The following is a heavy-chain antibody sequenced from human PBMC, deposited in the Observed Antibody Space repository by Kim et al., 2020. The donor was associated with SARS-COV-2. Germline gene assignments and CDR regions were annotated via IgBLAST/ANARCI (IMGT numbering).Heavy chain of an antibody. CDR1: GFTFSGSA. CDR2: IRSKPNTYAT. Sequence: GGSLRLSCAASGFTFSGSAMHWVRQAPGKGLEWVGRIRSKPNTYATAYAASVKGRFTISRDDSKNTAYLQMNSLKTDDTAVYYCTRLDEGYCSGVSCYSSDNDYWGQGTLVTVSS. CDR3: TRLDEGYCSGVSCYSSDNDY. V-gene: IGHV3-73*01. D-gene: IGHD2-15*01. J-gene: IGHJ4*02.